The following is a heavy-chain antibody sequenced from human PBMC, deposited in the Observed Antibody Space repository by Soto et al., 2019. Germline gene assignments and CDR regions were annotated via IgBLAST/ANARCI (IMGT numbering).Heavy chain of an antibody. CDR2: IIPIFGTA. Sequence: QVQLVQSGAEVKKPGSSVKVSCKASGGTFSSYAISWVRQAPGQGLEWMGGIIPIFGTANYAQKFQGRVTITADKSTSTAYMELSSLRSEDTAVYYCARVGLGGRIAAALGWFDPWGQGTLVTVSS. J-gene: IGHJ5*02. D-gene: IGHD6-13*01. CDR1: GGTFSSYA. CDR3: ARVGLGGRIAAALGWFDP. V-gene: IGHV1-69*06.